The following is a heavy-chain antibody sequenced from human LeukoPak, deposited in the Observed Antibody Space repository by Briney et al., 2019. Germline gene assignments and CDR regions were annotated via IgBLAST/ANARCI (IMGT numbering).Heavy chain of an antibody. CDR3: ARLREQQWLVPYYYYGLDV. D-gene: IGHD6-19*01. CDR2: IYPGDSDT. V-gene: IGHV5-51*01. Sequence: GESLKISCKGSGYSLASYWIGWVRQMPGKGLEWMGVIYPGDSDTRYSPSFQGQVTISADKSISTAYLQWSSLKASDTAMYYCARLREQQWLVPYYYYGLDVWGQGTTVTVSS. CDR1: GYSLASYW. J-gene: IGHJ6*02.